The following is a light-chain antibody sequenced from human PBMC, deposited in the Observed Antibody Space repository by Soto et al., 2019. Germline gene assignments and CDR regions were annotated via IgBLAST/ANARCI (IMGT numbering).Light chain of an antibody. CDR3: QQSYLSLT. J-gene: IGKJ4*01. Sequence: DIQLIQSPTSLSASVGDRVTITCRASQSMSTYLNWYQQKREKAPKLLINDASTLQTGVPSRFSGSGSGTDFSLTISSLQPEDFATDYCQQSYLSLTFGGGTKVGIK. CDR1: QSMSTY. V-gene: IGKV1-39*01. CDR2: DAS.